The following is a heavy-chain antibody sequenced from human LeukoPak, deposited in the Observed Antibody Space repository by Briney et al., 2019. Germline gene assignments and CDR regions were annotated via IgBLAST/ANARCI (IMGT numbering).Heavy chain of an antibody. V-gene: IGHV1-8*01. CDR1: GYTFTSYD. Sequence: ASVKVSCKASGYTFTSYDINWVRQATGQGLEWMGWMNPNSGNIGYAQKFQGRVTMTRNTSISTAYMELSSLRSEDTAVYYCAICYSGQWLWTGVCYWGQGTLVTVSS. D-gene: IGHD2-15*01. CDR3: AICYSGQWLWTGVCY. J-gene: IGHJ4*02. CDR2: MNPNSGNI.